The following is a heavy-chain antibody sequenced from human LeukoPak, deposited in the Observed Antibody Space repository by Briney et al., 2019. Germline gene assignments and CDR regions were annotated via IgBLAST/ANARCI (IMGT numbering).Heavy chain of an antibody. D-gene: IGHD3-9*01. CDR1: GYTFIHYD. Sequence: GASVKVSCKASGYTFIHYDINWVRQATGQGLEWMGWMNPNSGNTGYAQKFQGRVTMTRNTSISTAYMELSSLRSEDTAVYYCARGPYILTGYHRNWLDPWGQGTLVTVSS. CDR3: ARGPYILTGYHRNWLDP. J-gene: IGHJ5*02. V-gene: IGHV1-8*01. CDR2: MNPNSGNT.